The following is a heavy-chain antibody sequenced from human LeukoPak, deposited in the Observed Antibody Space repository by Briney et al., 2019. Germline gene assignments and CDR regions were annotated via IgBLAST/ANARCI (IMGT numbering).Heavy chain of an antibody. J-gene: IGHJ4*02. D-gene: IGHD6-19*01. CDR1: GFTFSGSA. CDR2: IRRTTNNYAT. CDR3: TGGSGWYSPDY. V-gene: IGHV3-73*01. Sequence: GGSLRLSCAASGFTFSGSAMHWVRQAAGKGLEWVGLIRRTTNNYATTYAASVRGRFTISRDDSKDTAYLQINSLKTEDPAVYYCTGGSGWYSPDYWGQGTLVTVSS.